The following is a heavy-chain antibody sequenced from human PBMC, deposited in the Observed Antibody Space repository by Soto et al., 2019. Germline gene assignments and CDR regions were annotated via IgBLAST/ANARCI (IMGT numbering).Heavy chain of an antibody. CDR3: ARDEWEYYGSGSYYQYWFYP. CDR1: GYTFTSYG. J-gene: IGHJ5*02. V-gene: IGHV1-18*01. Sequence: ASVKVSCKASGYTFTSYGISWVRQAPGQGLEWMGWISAYNGNTNYAQKLQGRVTMTTDTSTSTAYMELRSLRSDDTAVYYCARDEWEYYGSGSYYQYWFYPWGQGTLVTVSS. D-gene: IGHD3-10*01. CDR2: ISAYNGNT.